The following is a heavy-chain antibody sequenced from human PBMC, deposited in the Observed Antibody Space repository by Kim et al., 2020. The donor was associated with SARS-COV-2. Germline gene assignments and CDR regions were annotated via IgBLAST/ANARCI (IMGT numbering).Heavy chain of an antibody. CDR3: ARDEQHRQQLVHYYYYYGMDV. V-gene: IGHV3-30*04. CDR1: GFTFSSYA. J-gene: IGHJ6*02. CDR2: ISYDGSNK. Sequence: GGSLRLSCAASGFTFSSYAMHWVRQAPGKGLEWVAVISYDGSNKYYADSVKGRFTISRDNSKNTLYLQMNSLRAEDTAVYYCARDEQHRQQLVHYYYYYGMDVWGQGTTVTVSS. D-gene: IGHD6-13*01.